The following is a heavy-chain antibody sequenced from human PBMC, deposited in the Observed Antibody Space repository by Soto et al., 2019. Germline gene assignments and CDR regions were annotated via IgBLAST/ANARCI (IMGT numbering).Heavy chain of an antibody. D-gene: IGHD6-25*01. CDR2: ISGSGDSA. CDR3: AKERSDHRIAAAAIDY. CDR1: GFTFSIYA. J-gene: IGHJ4*02. V-gene: IGHV3-23*01. Sequence: PGGSLRLSCAASGFTFSIYAMSWIRQAPGKGLKWVSSISGSGDSAYYADTVKGRFTISRDNSKNTLYLQINSLRAEDTAVYYCAKERSDHRIAAAAIDYWGQGAQVTVSS.